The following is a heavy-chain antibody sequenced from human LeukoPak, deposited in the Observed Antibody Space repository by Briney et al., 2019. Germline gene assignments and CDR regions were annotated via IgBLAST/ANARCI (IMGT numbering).Heavy chain of an antibody. CDR3: ARTPGATLYYFDF. D-gene: IGHD1-26*01. V-gene: IGHV4-59*05. CDR2: IYYSGST. Sequence: SETLSLTCTVSGGSISSYYWSWIRQPPGKGLEWIGSIYYSGSTYYNPSLKSRVTISVDTSKNQFSLKLSSVTAADTAVYYCARTPGATLYYFDFWGQGTLVTVSS. CDR1: GGSISSYY. J-gene: IGHJ4*02.